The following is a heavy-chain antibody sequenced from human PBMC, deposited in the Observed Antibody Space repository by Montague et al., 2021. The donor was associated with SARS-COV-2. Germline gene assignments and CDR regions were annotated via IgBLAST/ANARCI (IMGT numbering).Heavy chain of an antibody. Sequence: SETLSLTCTVSGGSISSYYWSWIRQPPGKGLEWIGYIYYSGSTNYNPSLKSRVTISVDTSKNQFSLKLSSVTAADAAVYYCARRGLGYCSGGSCPNAFGIWGQGTMVTVSS. CDR3: ARRGLGYCSGGSCPNAFGI. V-gene: IGHV4-59*01. J-gene: IGHJ3*02. CDR2: IYYSGST. D-gene: IGHD2-15*01. CDR1: GGSISSYY.